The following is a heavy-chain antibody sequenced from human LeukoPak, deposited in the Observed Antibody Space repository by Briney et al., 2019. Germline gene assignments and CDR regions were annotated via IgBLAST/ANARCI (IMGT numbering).Heavy chain of an antibody. CDR1: GFTFSSHW. CDR2: VKQDVNEK. D-gene: IGHD3-10*01. CDR3: ARGPPYGTRSDYFDY. Sequence: GGSLRLSCAASGFTFSSHWMTWVRQAPGKGLEWVASVKQDVNEKYYVDSMKGRFTISRDNAKNSLFLQMNSLRVEDTAVYYCARGPPYGTRSDYFDYWGQGTLVTASS. V-gene: IGHV3-7*01. J-gene: IGHJ4*02.